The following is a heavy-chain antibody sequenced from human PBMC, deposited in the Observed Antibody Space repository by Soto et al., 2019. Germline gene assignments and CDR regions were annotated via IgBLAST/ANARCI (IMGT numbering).Heavy chain of an antibody. CDR3: ARTSYDSSGTAADP. D-gene: IGHD3-22*01. CDR2: IYYSGST. J-gene: IGHJ5*02. Sequence: QVQLQESGPGLVKPSQTLSLTCTVSGGSISSGNYYWSWIRQHPGKGLEWIGYIYYSGSTYYNPSLKSRVTISVDTSKKQFSLKLSSVTAADTDVYYCARTSYDSSGTAADPWGHGTLVTVSS. CDR1: GGSISSGNYY. V-gene: IGHV4-31*03.